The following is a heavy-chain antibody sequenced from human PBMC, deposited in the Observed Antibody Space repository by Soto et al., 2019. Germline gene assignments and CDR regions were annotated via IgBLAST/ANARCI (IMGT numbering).Heavy chain of an antibody. V-gene: IGHV1-3*01. CDR1: GYTFTTYA. D-gene: IGHD5-18*01. Sequence: QVQLVQSGAEVKKPGASVKVSCKASGYTFTTYAMHWVRQAPGQRLEWMGWINAGNGNTKYSQKFQGRVTITRDTSXXXAXXXXXXXXSXDTAVYYXARXPGYSYGYNWGQGTLVTVSS. CDR3: ARXPGYSYGYN. J-gene: IGHJ4*02. CDR2: INAGNGNT.